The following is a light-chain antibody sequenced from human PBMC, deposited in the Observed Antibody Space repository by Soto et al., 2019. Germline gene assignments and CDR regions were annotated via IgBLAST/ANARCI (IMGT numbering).Light chain of an antibody. J-gene: IGKJ1*01. Sequence: DIVMTQSPDSLAVSLGERATINCKSSQSVLYSSNNKNYLAWYQQKPGQPPKLLIYWASTRESGVPDRFSGSGSGTDFTITISSLQAEDGAVYYCQQYDSTPQTFGQVTKVEIK. V-gene: IGKV4-1*01. CDR3: QQYDSTPQT. CDR1: QSVLYSSNNKNY. CDR2: WAS.